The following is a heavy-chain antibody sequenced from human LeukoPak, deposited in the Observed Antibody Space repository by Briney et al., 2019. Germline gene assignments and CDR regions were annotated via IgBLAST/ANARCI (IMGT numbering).Heavy chain of an antibody. CDR2: IYTSGST. CDR1: GGSISSYY. Sequence: PSETLSLTCTVSGGSISSYYWSWIRQPAGKGLEWIGRIYTSGSTNYNPSLRSRVTISVDTSKNQFSLKLSSVTAADTAVYYCARALGVVVVTAYYFDYWGQGTLVTVSS. CDR3: ARALGVVVVTAYYFDY. D-gene: IGHD3-22*01. V-gene: IGHV4-4*07. J-gene: IGHJ4*02.